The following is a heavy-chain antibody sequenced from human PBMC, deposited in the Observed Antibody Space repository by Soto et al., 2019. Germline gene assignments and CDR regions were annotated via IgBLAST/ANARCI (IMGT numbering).Heavy chain of an antibody. J-gene: IGHJ6*03. Sequence: SETLSLTCTVSGGSISSYYWSWIRQPPGKGLEWIGYIYYSGSTNYNPSLKSRVTISVDTSKNQFSLKLSSVTAADTAVHYCARMPDQSGYSTGDRRWYYYYHMDVWGKGTTVTVSS. CDR2: IYYSGST. CDR1: GGSISSYY. D-gene: IGHD5-12*01. V-gene: IGHV4-59*01. CDR3: ARMPDQSGYSTGDRRWYYYYHMDV.